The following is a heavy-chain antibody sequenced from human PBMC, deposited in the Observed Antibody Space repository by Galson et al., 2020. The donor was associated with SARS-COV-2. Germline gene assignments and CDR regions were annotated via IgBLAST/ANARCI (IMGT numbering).Heavy chain of an antibody. J-gene: IGHJ2*01. CDR3: ARTRITMIVGEDWYFDL. D-gene: IGHD3-22*01. CDR1: GFSLRTSGMC. V-gene: IGHV2-70*01. Sequence: SGPTLVKPTHTLTLTCTFSGFSLRTSGMCVSWIRQPPGKALEWLALIDWDDDKYYSTSLKTRHTISKDTSKNQVVLTMTNMDPVDTATYDCARTRITMIVGEDWYFDLWGRGTLVTVSS. CDR2: IDWDDDK.